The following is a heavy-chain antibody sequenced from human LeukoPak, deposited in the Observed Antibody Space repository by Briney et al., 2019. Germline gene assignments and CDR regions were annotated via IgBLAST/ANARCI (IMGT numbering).Heavy chain of an antibody. J-gene: IGHJ4*02. CDR2: INTNTGNP. D-gene: IGHD5-18*01. Sequence: ASVKVSCKASGYTFTSYAMNWVRQAPGQGLEWMEWINTNTGNPTYAQGFTGRFVFSLDTSVSTAYLQISSLKAEDTAVYYCARALSKDTAMDPFDYWGQGTLVTVSS. CDR1: GYTFTSYA. V-gene: IGHV7-4-1*02. CDR3: ARALSKDTAMDPFDY.